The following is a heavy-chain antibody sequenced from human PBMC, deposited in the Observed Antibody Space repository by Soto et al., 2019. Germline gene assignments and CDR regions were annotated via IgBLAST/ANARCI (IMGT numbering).Heavy chain of an antibody. CDR3: AREGGWLNWFDP. D-gene: IGHD5-12*01. CDR1: GFTFSDYY. V-gene: IGHV3-11*04. J-gene: IGHJ5*02. CDR2: ISSSGSTI. Sequence: GGSLRLSXAASGFTFSDYYMSWIRQSPGKGLEWVSYISSSGSTIYYADSVKGRFTISRDNAKNSLYLQMNSLRDEDTAVYYCAREGGWLNWFDPWGQGTLVTVSS.